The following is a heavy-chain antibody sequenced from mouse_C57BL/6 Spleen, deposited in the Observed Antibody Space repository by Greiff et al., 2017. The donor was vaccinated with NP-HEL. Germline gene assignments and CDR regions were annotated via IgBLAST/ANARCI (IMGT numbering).Heavy chain of an antibody. CDR3: ARGLDGYLFAY. D-gene: IGHD2-3*01. CDR1: GYTFTSYC. CDR2: IYPSHSET. Sequence: QVQLQQPGAELVRPGSSVKLSCKASGYTFTSYCMDWVKKSPGQGLEWIGNIYPSHSETHYNKMFKDKATLTVDKSSSTAYMQLSSLTSEDSAVYNCARGLDGYLFAYWGQGTLVTVSA. J-gene: IGHJ3*01. V-gene: IGHV1-61*01.